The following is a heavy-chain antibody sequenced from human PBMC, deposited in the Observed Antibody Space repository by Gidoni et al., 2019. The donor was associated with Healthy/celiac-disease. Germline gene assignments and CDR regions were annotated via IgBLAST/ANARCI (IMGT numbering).Heavy chain of an antibody. Sequence: CPASGFPFSSYDMHWVRQATGKGLEWVSAIGTAGDTYYPGSVKGRFTISRENAKNSLYLQMNSLRAGDTAVYYCARDPDRITGTRYFDLWGRGTLVTVSS. D-gene: IGHD1-20*01. V-gene: IGHV3-13*01. CDR2: IGTAGDT. CDR3: ARDPDRITGTRYFDL. CDR1: GFPFSSYD. J-gene: IGHJ2*01.